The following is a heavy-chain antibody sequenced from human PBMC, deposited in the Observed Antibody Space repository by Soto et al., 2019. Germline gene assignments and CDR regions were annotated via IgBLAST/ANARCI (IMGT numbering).Heavy chain of an antibody. D-gene: IGHD3-3*01. CDR1: GGTFSSYA. V-gene: IGHV1-69*13. J-gene: IGHJ4*02. CDR2: IIPIFGTA. CDR3: ARYDGDYDFWSGYRFDY. Sequence: SVKVSCNASGGTFSSYAISLVRQAPGQGLEWMGGIIPIFGTANYAQKFQGRVTITADESTSTAYMELSSLRSEDTAVYYCARYDGDYDFWSGYRFDYWGQGTLVTVSS.